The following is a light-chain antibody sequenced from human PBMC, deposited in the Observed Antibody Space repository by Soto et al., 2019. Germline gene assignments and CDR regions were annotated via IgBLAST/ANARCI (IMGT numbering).Light chain of an antibody. CDR1: SSNIGSNY. Sequence: VLNQPASASGSLGQRVTISYSGSSSNIGSNYVYWYQQLPGTAPKLLIYRNNQRPSGVPDRFSGSKSGTSASLAISGLRSEDEADYYCAAWDDSLSGQVFGTGTKVTVL. V-gene: IGLV1-47*01. CDR3: AAWDDSLSGQV. CDR2: RNN. J-gene: IGLJ1*01.